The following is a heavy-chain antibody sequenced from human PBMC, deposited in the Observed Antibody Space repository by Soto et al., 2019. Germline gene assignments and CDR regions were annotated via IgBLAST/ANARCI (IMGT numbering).Heavy chain of an antibody. V-gene: IGHV1-3*04. Sequence: ASVKVSCKASGYTFTTYAMHWVRQAPGQRLEWMGWINTGNGNTKYSQKFQGRVTITKNTSASTAYMELSSLRSEDTAVYYCERAPLRKWFGPWGQGTLVTVSS. J-gene: IGHJ5*02. CDR1: GYTFTTYA. CDR3: ERAPLRKWFGP. D-gene: IGHD5-12*01. CDR2: INTGNGNT.